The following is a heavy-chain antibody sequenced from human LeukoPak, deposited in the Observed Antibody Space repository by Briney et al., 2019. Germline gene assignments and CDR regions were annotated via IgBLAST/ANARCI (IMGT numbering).Heavy chain of an antibody. CDR3: AELGITTIGGV. CDR1: GFTFSDTY. V-gene: IGHV3-11*04. J-gene: IGHJ6*04. D-gene: IGHD3-10*02. Sequence: GGSLRLSCAVSGFTFSDTYMTWIRQAPGKGLESLSYISPSGTDISYADSVKGRFTISRDNAKNSLYLQMNSLRAEDTAVYYCAELGITTIGGVWGKGTTVTISS. CDR2: ISPSGTDI.